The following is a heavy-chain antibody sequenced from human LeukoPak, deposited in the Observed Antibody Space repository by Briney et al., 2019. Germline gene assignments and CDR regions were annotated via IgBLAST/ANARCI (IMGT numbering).Heavy chain of an antibody. CDR2: IYYSGSS. CDR1: GGSISSGDYY. D-gene: IGHD2-2*01. CDR3: AREAIVVVPAAYYYGMDV. J-gene: IGHJ6*02. Sequence: PSETLSLTCTVSGGSISSGDYYWSWLRQPPGKGLEWLGYIYYSGSSYYNPSLKSRVTISVDTSKNQFSLKLSSVTAADTAVYYCAREAIVVVPAAYYYGMDVWGQGTTVTVSS. V-gene: IGHV4-30-4*01.